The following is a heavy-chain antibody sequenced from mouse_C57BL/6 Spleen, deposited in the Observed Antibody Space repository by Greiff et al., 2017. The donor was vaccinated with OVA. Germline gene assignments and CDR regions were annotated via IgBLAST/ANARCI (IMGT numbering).Heavy chain of an antibody. V-gene: IGHV5-6*01. D-gene: IGHD2-5*01. J-gene: IGHJ3*01. CDR3: ARHDSNYEGFAY. Sequence: EVQGVESGGDLVKPGGSLKLSCAASGFTFSSYGMSWVRQTPDKRLEWVATISSGGSYTYYPDSVKGRFTISRDNAKNTLYLQMSSLKSEDTAMYYCARHDSNYEGFAYWGQGTLVTVSA. CDR2: ISSGGSYT. CDR1: GFTFSSYG.